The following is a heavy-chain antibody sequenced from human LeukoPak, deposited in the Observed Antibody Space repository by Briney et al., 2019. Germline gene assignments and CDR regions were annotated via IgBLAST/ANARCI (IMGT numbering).Heavy chain of an antibody. Sequence: PSETLSLTCAVSGYSISSGYYWGWIRQPPGKGLEWIGSIYHSGSAYYNPSLKSRVTISVDTSKNQCSLKLSSVTAADTAVYYCARPAATGYYFDYWGQGTLVTVSS. CDR3: ARPAATGYYFDY. CDR1: GYSISSGYY. V-gene: IGHV4-38-2*01. CDR2: IYHSGSA. J-gene: IGHJ4*02. D-gene: IGHD2-15*01.